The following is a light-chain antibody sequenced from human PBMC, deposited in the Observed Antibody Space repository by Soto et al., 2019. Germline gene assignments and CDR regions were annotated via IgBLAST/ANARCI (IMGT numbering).Light chain of an antibody. CDR2: DVT. J-gene: IGLJ1*01. CDR1: SSDVGGYNY. CDR3: CSYAGSSWV. V-gene: IGLV2-11*01. Sequence: QSVLTQPRSVSGSPGQSVTISCTGTSSDVGGYNYVSWYQQHPGKAPKVKIYDVTKRPSGVPDRFSGSKSGNTASLTISGLQAEDEADYYCCSYAGSSWVFGTGTKLTVL.